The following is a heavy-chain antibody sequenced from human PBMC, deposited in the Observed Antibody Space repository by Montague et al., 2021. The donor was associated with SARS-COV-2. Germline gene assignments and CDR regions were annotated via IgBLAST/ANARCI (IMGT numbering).Heavy chain of an antibody. D-gene: IGHD6-13*01. CDR2: ISGDGGNT. Sequence: SLRLSCAASGSTFDDCAMHWVRQAPGRGLEWVSLISGDGGNTYYADSMKGRFTISRDNSQNSLYLQMNSLRTEDTAFYYCAKGFAHSTSSWYERFDYWGQGALVTVSS. CDR3: AKGFAHSTSSWYERFDY. J-gene: IGHJ4*02. CDR1: GSTFDDCA. V-gene: IGHV3-43*02.